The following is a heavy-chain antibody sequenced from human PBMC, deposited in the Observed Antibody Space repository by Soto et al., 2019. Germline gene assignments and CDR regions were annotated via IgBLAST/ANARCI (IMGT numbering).Heavy chain of an antibody. Sequence: GESLKISCKGSGYSFAGYWINWVRQKPGKGLEWMGRIDSGDSQTYYSPSFRGHVTISVTKSITTVFLQWSSLRASDTAMYYCARQIYDSDTGPNFQYYFDSWGQGTPVTVSS. D-gene: IGHD3-22*01. CDR2: IDSGDSQT. CDR1: GYSFAGYW. CDR3: ARQIYDSDTGPNFQYYFDS. J-gene: IGHJ4*02. V-gene: IGHV5-10-1*01.